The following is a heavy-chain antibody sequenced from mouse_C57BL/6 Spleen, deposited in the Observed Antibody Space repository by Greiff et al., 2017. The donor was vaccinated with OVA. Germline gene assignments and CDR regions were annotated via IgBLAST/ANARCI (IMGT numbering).Heavy chain of an antibody. D-gene: IGHD2-10*01. CDR1: GYSFTDYN. J-gene: IGHJ2*01. CDR2: INPNYGTN. Sequence: EVQLQQSGPELVKPGASVKISCTASGYSFTDYNMNWVKQSNGKSLEWIGVINPNYGTNNYNQKFKGKAPLTVDQSSITAYMQHNSLTSEDSAVYYCAGEGLSPTGYWGQGTTLTVSS. V-gene: IGHV1-39*01. CDR3: AGEGLSPTGY.